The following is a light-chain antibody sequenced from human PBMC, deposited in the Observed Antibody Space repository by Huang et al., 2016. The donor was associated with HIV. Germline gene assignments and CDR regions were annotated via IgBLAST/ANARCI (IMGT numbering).Light chain of an antibody. Sequence: EIQMTQSPSSLSASVGDTVTITCWASQNIDIYLNWYQQRPGKAPKLLIYTASSLQTGVPSRCSGSGSGTDFTLTIDSLQPEDFATYYCLQSYSMFRTFGQGTKLDFK. CDR2: TAS. V-gene: IGKV1-39*01. J-gene: IGKJ2*01. CDR1: QNIDIY. CDR3: LQSYSMFRT.